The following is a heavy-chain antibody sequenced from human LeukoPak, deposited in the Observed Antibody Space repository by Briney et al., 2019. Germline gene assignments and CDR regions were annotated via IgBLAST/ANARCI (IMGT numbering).Heavy chain of an antibody. Sequence: PSETLSLTCTVSGYSISSGYDWGWIRQPPGKGLEWIGSIYYRRTIYYNPSLKSRVTISVDTSKNQFSLRLTSMTAADTAVYYCARVHDSTQGGSDPWGQGTLVTVSS. J-gene: IGHJ5*02. CDR3: ARVHDSTQGGSDP. D-gene: IGHD3-22*01. CDR2: IYYRRTI. V-gene: IGHV4-38-2*02. CDR1: GYSISSGYD.